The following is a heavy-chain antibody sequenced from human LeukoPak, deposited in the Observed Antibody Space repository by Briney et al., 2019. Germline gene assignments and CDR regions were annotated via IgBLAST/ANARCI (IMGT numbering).Heavy chain of an antibody. CDR1: GFTFSSYW. J-gene: IGHJ4*02. Sequence: GGSLRLSCAASGFTFSSYWMTCVRQAPGKGLEWVANIKQDGSEKNHVDSVKGRFTISRDNAKNSLYLQMNSLRPEDTAIYYCARDQYSNGWYREFDYWGQGTLVTVSA. D-gene: IGHD6-19*01. CDR3: ARDQYSNGWYREFDY. V-gene: IGHV3-7*05. CDR2: IKQDGSEK.